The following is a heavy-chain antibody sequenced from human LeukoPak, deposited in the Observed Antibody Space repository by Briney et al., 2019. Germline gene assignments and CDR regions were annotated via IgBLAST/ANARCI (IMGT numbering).Heavy chain of an antibody. D-gene: IGHD1-26*01. J-gene: IGHJ4*02. CDR2: MNPSTGDT. V-gene: IGHV1-8*01. CDR3: TRGSLSGSSRDY. Sequence: ASVRVSFTASAYTFTSFDINWVRQAAGQGLEWMGWMNPSTGDTGYAQKFQGRLTMTRNISIDTAFMELSGLGSEDTAVYDCTRGSLSGSSRDYWGQGTLVTVSS. CDR1: AYTFTSFD.